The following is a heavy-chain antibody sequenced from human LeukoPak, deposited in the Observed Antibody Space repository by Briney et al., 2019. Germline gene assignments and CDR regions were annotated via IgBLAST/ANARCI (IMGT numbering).Heavy chain of an antibody. V-gene: IGHV3-23*01. CDR3: AKMSAWSLKSFEY. D-gene: IGHD3-22*01. J-gene: IGHJ4*02. CDR1: GFTFSGYV. Sequence: GGSLRLSCAASGFTFSGYVMSWVRQAPGKGLEWVSTTSGGGGSTYYADSVKGRFTISRDNSKNTLYLQMNSLRAEDTAIYYCAKMSAWSLKSFEYWGQGTLVTVSS. CDR2: TSGGGGST.